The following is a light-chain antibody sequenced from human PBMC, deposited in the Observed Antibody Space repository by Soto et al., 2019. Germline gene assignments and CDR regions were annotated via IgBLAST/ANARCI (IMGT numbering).Light chain of an antibody. CDR3: SSYTSSSTRVV. Sequence: QSVLTQPASVSGSPGQSITISCTGTNSDVGGYNFVSWYQHHPGKAPKLMIYDVGNRPSGVSNRFSGSKSGNTASLTISGLQAEDEADYYCSSYTSSSTRVVFGGGTQLTVL. J-gene: IGLJ2*01. V-gene: IGLV2-14*03. CDR2: DVG. CDR1: NSDVGGYNF.